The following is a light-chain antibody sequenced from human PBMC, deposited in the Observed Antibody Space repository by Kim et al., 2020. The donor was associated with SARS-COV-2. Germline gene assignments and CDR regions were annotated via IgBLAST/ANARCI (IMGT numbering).Light chain of an antibody. CDR1: ALPKQY. Sequence: SYELTQPPSVSVSPGQTARITCSGDALPKQYAYWYQQKPGQAPVLVIYKDSGRPSGIPERFSGSSSGTTVTLNISGVQAEDEADYYCQSADSSGTYPEFG. V-gene: IGLV3-25*03. CDR3: QSADSSGTYPE. CDR2: KDS. J-gene: IGLJ2*01.